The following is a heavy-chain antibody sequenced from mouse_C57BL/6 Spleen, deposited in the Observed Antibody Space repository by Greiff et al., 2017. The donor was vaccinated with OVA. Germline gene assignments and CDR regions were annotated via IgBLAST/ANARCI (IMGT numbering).Heavy chain of an antibody. V-gene: IGHV1-69*01. J-gene: IGHJ4*01. Sequence: VQLQQPGAELVMPGASVKLSCKASGYTFTSYWLHWVKQRPGQGLEWIGEIDPSDSYTNYNQKFKGNATLTVDKYSSTAYMHLSSLTSEDSAVYYCARSYYGSSFRAMDYWGQGTSVTVSS. CDR1: GYTFTSYW. CDR2: IDPSDSYT. CDR3: ARSYYGSSFRAMDY. D-gene: IGHD1-1*01.